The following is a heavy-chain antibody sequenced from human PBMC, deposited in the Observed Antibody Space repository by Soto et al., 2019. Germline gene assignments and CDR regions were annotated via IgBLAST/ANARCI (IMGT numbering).Heavy chain of an antibody. CDR2: IYYSGST. D-gene: IGHD4-17*01. J-gene: IGHJ2*01. V-gene: IGHV4-31*03. Sequence: QVQLQESGPGLVKPSQTLSLTCTVSGGSISSGGYYWSWIRQHPGKGLEWIGYIYYSGSTYYNPSLTMRVTISVDTSKNQFSLKLSSVTAADTAVYYCARDVTVTDDWYFDLWGRGTLVTVSS. CDR3: ARDVTVTDDWYFDL. CDR1: GGSISSGGYY.